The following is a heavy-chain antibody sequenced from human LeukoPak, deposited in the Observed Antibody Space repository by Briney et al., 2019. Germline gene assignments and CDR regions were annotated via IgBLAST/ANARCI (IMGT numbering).Heavy chain of an antibody. V-gene: IGHV3-21*01. CDR3: ASGTVGNYALDY. J-gene: IGHJ4*02. Sequence: RGSLRLSCAASGLTFRRYNMNGVRQAPGKGLEWVSSIGTSSNNIYYTDSVKGRFTISRDNAKNSLYLQVDSLRVEDTAVYFCASGTVGNYALDYWGQGTLVTVSS. CDR1: GLTFRRYN. D-gene: IGHD1-7*01. CDR2: IGTSSNNI.